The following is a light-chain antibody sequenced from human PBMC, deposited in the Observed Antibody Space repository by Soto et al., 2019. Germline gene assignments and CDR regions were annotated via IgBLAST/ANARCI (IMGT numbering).Light chain of an antibody. Sequence: QSALTQPRSVSGSPGQSVTISCTGTSSDVGGYNYVSWYQQHPGKAPKFMIYDVSKRPSGVPDRFSGSKSGNTASLTISGLQAEDEADYYCCSYAGGNSWVFGGGTKLTVL. V-gene: IGLV2-11*01. CDR1: SSDVGGYNY. CDR2: DVS. J-gene: IGLJ3*02. CDR3: CSYAGGNSWV.